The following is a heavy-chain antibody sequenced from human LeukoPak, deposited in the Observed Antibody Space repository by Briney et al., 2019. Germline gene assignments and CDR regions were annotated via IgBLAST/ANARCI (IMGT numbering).Heavy chain of an antibody. CDR1: GGSFSGYY. CDR3: ARDPYGENWFDP. D-gene: IGHD3-10*01. Sequence: SEXXSLTCAVYGGSFSGYYWSWIRQPPGKGLEWIGEINHSGSTNYNPSLKSRVTISVDTSKNQFSLKLSSVTAADTAVYYCARDPYGENWFDPWGQGTLVTVSS. V-gene: IGHV4-34*01. J-gene: IGHJ5*02. CDR2: INHSGST.